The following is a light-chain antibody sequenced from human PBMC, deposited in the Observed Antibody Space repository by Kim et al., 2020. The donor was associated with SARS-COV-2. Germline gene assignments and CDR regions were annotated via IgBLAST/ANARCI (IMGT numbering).Light chain of an antibody. Sequence: SASVGDRVTITCQASQDIRNYLNWYQQKAGKAPKLLIYDASNLGTGVPSRLSGSGSGTDFTFTISSLQPEDIATYYCQQYDIPPYTFGQGTKLEI. J-gene: IGKJ2*01. CDR1: QDIRNY. CDR2: DAS. CDR3: QQYDIPPYT. V-gene: IGKV1-33*01.